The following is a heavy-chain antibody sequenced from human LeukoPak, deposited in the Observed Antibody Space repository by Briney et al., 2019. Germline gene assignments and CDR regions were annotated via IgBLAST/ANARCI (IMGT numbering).Heavy chain of an antibody. CDR2: IYYSGRT. CDR1: GDSISNYF. Sequence: SETLSLTCAVSGDSISNYFWSWIRQSPGKGLEWIGYIYYSGRTNYKPSLKSRVTISVDTSRNQFSLKLRSVTAADTAVYYCARGRISHWNYPFFDYWGQGTLVTVSS. J-gene: IGHJ4*02. CDR3: ARGRISHWNYPFFDY. D-gene: IGHD1-7*01. V-gene: IGHV4-59*01.